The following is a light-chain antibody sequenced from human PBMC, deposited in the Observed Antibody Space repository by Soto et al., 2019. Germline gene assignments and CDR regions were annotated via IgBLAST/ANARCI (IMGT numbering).Light chain of an antibody. CDR2: EVS. CDR1: SSDVGGYNY. CDR3: TSYKTSSTHLV. J-gene: IGLJ3*02. Sequence: QSALTQPASVSGSPGQSITISCTGTSSDVGGYNYVSWYQQHPDKAPKLMIYEVSKRPSGVSNRFSGSKSGNTASLTISGLQAEDEADDYCTSYKTSSTHLVFGGGTKLTVL. V-gene: IGLV2-14*01.